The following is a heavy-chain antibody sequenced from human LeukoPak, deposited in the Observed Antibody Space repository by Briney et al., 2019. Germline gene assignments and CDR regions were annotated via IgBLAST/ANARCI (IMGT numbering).Heavy chain of an antibody. CDR1: GLTFSSHS. J-gene: IGHJ4*02. V-gene: IGHV3-21*01. CDR3: ASPPGGSGSYTY. D-gene: IGHD1-26*01. CDR2: ISGGSSYI. Sequence: GGSLRLSCAASGLTFSSHSMNWVRQAPGKGLEWVSSISGGSSYIYYADSVKGRFTISRDNAKNSLYLQMNSLRAEDTAVYYCASPPGGSGSYTYWGQGTLVTVSS.